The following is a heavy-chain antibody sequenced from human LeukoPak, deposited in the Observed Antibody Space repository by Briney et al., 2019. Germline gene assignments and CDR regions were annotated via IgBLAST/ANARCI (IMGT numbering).Heavy chain of an antibody. CDR2: INPNSGGT. CDR1: GYTFTDYY. Sequence: ASVKVSCKPSGYTFTDYYIHWIRQAPGQGLEWMGYINPNSGGTSSPQTFQGRVTMSADPPTSPTYMELRSLMSDDTAIYYCGREGNEVLSKNFDFWGQGTLVTASS. V-gene: IGHV1-2*02. CDR3: GREGNEVLSKNFDF. J-gene: IGHJ4*02. D-gene: IGHD2-2*01.